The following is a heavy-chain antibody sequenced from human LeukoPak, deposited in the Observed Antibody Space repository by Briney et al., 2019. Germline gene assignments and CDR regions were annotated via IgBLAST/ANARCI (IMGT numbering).Heavy chain of an antibody. Sequence: SETLSLTCVVSGASVSSSHWNWIRQLPGKGLEWIGYLSYTGKTDYNPSLTSRVTISLDTSKNQVSVKLRSVTAADTAVYYCSEGYFEPFDHWGQGTLVTVSS. J-gene: IGHJ4*02. CDR3: SEGYFEPFDH. CDR1: GASVSSSH. D-gene: IGHD2/OR15-2a*01. CDR2: LSYTGKT. V-gene: IGHV4-59*02.